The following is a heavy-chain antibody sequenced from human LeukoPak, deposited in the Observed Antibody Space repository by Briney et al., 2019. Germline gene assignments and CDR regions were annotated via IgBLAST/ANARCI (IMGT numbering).Heavy chain of an antibody. CDR2: IYYSGST. Sequence: SETLSLTCTVSGGSISSGDYYWSWIRQPPGKGLEWIGYIYYSGSTNYNPSLKSRVTISVDTSKNQFSLKLSSVTAADTAVYYCARDPTPVYDYVWGSWGFDIWGQGTMVTVSS. J-gene: IGHJ3*02. V-gene: IGHV4-61*08. CDR3: ARDPTPVYDYVWGSWGFDI. CDR1: GGSISSGDYY. D-gene: IGHD3-16*01.